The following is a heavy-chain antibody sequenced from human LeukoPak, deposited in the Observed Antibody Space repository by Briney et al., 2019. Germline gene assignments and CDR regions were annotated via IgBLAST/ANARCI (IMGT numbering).Heavy chain of an antibody. J-gene: IGHJ4*02. CDR1: GYTFTSYG. CDR2: ISAYNGNT. Sequence: GASVKVSCKASGYTFTSYGISWVRQAPGQGLEWMGWISAYNGNTNYAQKLQGRVTMTTDTSTSTAYMELRCLRSDDTAVYYCARDKPYYYGSGSYFWWGQGTLVTVSS. V-gene: IGHV1-18*01. D-gene: IGHD3-10*01. CDR3: ARDKPYYYGSGSYFW.